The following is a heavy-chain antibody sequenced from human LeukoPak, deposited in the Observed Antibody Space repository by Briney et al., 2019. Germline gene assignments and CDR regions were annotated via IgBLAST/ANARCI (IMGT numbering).Heavy chain of an antibody. CDR1: GFTFTTHS. Sequence: PGGSLRLSCAASGFTFTTHSMNWVRQAPGKGLEWVSYISSSSSTIYYADSVKGRFTISRDNAKNSLDLQMNSLRAEDTAVYYCARKQYSGSWSAIDYWGQGTLVTVSS. CDR3: ARKQYSGSWSAIDY. CDR2: ISSSSSTI. V-gene: IGHV3-48*01. D-gene: IGHD6-13*01. J-gene: IGHJ4*02.